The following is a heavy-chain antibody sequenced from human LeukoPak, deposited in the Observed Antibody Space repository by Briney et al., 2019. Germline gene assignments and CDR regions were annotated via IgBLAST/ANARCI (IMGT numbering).Heavy chain of an antibody. V-gene: IGHV1-18*01. J-gene: IGHJ4*02. CDR2: ISASNGNT. CDR1: GYTFSRYG. Sequence: ASVRVSCKASGYTFSRYGISWVRQAPGQGLQWLGWISASNGNTNYAQRFRDRVTMSTDTSTGTAYLDVRSLTSDDTAVYYCARDHSNWNYAPDFWGQGTLVIVSS. CDR3: ARDHSNWNYAPDF. D-gene: IGHD1-7*01.